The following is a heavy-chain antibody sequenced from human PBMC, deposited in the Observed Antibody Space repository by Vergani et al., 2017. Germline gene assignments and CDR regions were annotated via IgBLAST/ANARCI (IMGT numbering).Heavy chain of an antibody. D-gene: IGHD2-2*01. CDR2: INHSGST. CDR1: GGSISSYY. CDR3: ARDYSGDIVVVPAAHDAFDI. V-gene: IGHV4-59*12. Sequence: QVQLQESGPGLVKPSETLSLTCTVSGGSISSYYWSWIRQPPGKGLEWIGEINHSGSTNYNPSLKSRVTISVDTSKNQFSLKLSSVTAADTAVYYCARDYSGDIVVVPAAHDAFDIWGQGTIVTVSS. J-gene: IGHJ3*02.